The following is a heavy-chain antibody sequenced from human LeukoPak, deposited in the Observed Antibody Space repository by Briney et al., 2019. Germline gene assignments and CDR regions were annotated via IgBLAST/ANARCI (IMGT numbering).Heavy chain of an antibody. D-gene: IGHD3-22*01. Sequence: SVKVSCKASGGTFSSYAISWVRQAPGQGLEWMGGIIPIFGTANYAQKFQGRVTITTGESTSTAYMELSSLRSEDTAVYYCARDNSSYDSSGARYAFDIWGQGTMVTVSS. CDR1: GGTFSSYA. CDR2: IIPIFGTA. CDR3: ARDNSSYDSSGARYAFDI. V-gene: IGHV1-69*05. J-gene: IGHJ3*02.